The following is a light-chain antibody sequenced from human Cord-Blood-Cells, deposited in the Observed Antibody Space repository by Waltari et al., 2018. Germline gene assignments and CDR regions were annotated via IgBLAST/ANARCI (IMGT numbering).Light chain of an antibody. J-gene: IGKJ1*01. CDR2: AAS. CDR1: QGISSY. V-gene: IGKV1-8*01. CDR3: QQYYSYPRT. Sequence: AIRITQSPSSLSASTGDIVTITCRASQGISSYLAWYQQKPGKAPKLLIYAASTLQSGVPSRFSGSGSGTDFTLTISCLQSEDFATYYCQQYYSYPRTFGQGTKVEIK.